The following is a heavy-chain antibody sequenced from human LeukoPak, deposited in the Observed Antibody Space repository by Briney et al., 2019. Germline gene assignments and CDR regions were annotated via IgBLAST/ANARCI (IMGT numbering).Heavy chain of an antibody. V-gene: IGHV4-34*01. CDR1: GGSFSGYY. CDR3: ARGGRGRFDP. CDR2: INHSGSI. J-gene: IGHJ5*02. Sequence: PSETLSLTCAVYGGSFSGYYWSWIRQPPGKGLEWIGEINHSGSINYNPSLKSRVTISVDTSKNQFSLKLSSVTAADTAVYYCARGGRGRFDPWGQGTLVTVSS. D-gene: IGHD3-10*01.